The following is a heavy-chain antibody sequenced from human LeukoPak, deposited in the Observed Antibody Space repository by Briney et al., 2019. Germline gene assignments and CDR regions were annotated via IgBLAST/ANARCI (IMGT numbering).Heavy chain of an antibody. Sequence: SGGSLRLSCAASGFTFSSYWMSWVRQAPGRGLEWVANIKQDGSEKYYADSVRGRFTISRDNAKNPLYLQINTLRVEDTAVYYCTRDLMDYDVSTGLHHYNMDVWGQGTTVTVSS. D-gene: IGHD3-9*01. CDR3: TRDLMDYDVSTGLHHYNMDV. V-gene: IGHV3-7*03. CDR2: IKQDGSEK. J-gene: IGHJ6*02. CDR1: GFTFSSYW.